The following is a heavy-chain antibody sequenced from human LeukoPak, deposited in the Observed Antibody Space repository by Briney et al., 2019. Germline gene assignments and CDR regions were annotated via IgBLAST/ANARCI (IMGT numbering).Heavy chain of an antibody. CDR3: TGTYSGSYYGDFDY. CDR1: GFTFSSYG. CDR2: ISGSGGST. J-gene: IGHJ4*02. D-gene: IGHD1-26*01. V-gene: IGHV3-23*01. Sequence: GGSLRLSCAASGFTFSSYGMSWVRQAPGKGLEWVSAISGSGGSTYYADSVKGRFTISRDNSKNTLYLQMNSLRAEDTAVYYCTGTYSGSYYGDFDYWGQGTLVTVSS.